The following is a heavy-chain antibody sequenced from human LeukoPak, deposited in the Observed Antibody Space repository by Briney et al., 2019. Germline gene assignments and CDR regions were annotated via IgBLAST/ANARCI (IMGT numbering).Heavy chain of an antibody. V-gene: IGHV1-8*01. CDR1: GYTFTSYD. Sequence: ASVKVSCKASGYTFTSYDINWVRQATGQGLEWMGWMNPNSGNTGYAQKFQGRVTMTRNTSISTAYMELSSLRSEDTAVYYCARLVGYYGSGSYYRNNWFDPWGQGTLVTVSS. CDR2: MNPNSGNT. D-gene: IGHD3-10*01. J-gene: IGHJ5*02. CDR3: ARLVGYYGSGSYYRNNWFDP.